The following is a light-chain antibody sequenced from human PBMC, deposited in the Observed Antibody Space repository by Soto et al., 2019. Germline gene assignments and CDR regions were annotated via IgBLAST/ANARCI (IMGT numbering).Light chain of an antibody. Sequence: EIVLTQSPGTLSLSPGERATLSCRASQSVGSSYLAWYQQTPGQAPSLLIYGASSRATGIPDRFSGSGSGTDFTLTISRLEPEDFAVYYCQQYGSSPYTFGQGTKLEIK. V-gene: IGKV3-20*01. CDR3: QQYGSSPYT. CDR1: QSVGSSY. CDR2: GAS. J-gene: IGKJ2*01.